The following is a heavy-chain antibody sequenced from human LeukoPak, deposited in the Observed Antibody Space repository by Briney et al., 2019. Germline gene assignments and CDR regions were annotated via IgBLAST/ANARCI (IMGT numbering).Heavy chain of an antibody. V-gene: IGHV3-21*01. CDR1: GFTFSSYD. J-gene: IGHJ4*02. D-gene: IGHD3-22*01. Sequence: GGSLRLSCAASGFTFSSYDMNWVRQAPGKGLEWVSSISSSSSYIYYADSVKGRFTISRDNAKNSLYLQMNSLRAEDTAVYYCASPREAYYDSSGYPLDYWGQGTLVTVSS. CDR2: ISSSSSYI. CDR3: ASPREAYYDSSGYPLDY.